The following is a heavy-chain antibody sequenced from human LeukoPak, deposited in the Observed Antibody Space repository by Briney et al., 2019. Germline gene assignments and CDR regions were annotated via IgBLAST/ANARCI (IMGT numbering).Heavy chain of an antibody. D-gene: IGHD3-22*01. CDR1: GFTFSDHH. Sequence: PGGSLRLSCAASGFTFSDHHMDWVRQAPGKALEWIGRSKNKDYAYSTVYAASVKGRFTFSRDDPKNSLYLQMNSLTTEDTAVYYCTRIFYYGTRGYYPDFWGQGTLVTVSS. V-gene: IGHV3-72*01. J-gene: IGHJ4*02. CDR2: SKNKDYAYST. CDR3: TRIFYYGTRGYYPDF.